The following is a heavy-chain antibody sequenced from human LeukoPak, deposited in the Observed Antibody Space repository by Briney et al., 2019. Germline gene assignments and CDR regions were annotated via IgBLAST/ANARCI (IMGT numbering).Heavy chain of an antibody. CDR1: GYTFTGYY. J-gene: IGHJ4*02. V-gene: IGHV1-2*02. CDR3: ARDGNGIFEVVNTVDY. CDR2: INPNSGGT. D-gene: IGHD3-3*01. Sequence: ASVKVSCKASGYTFTGYYMHWVRQAPGQGLEWMGWINPNSGGTNYAQKFQGRVTMTRDTSISTAYMELSRLRSDDTAVYYCARDGNGIFEVVNTVDYWGQGTLVTVSS.